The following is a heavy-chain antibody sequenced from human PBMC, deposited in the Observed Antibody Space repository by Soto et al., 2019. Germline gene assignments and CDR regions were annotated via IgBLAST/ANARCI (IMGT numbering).Heavy chain of an antibody. CDR2: IRWNSGSI. CDR1: GFTFDDYA. CDR3: AKDRGDCIVRGVTHGMDV. Sequence: EVQLVESGGGLVQPGRSLRLSCAASGFTFDDYAMHWVRQAPGKGLEWVSGIRWNSGSIGYADSVKGRFTISRDNAKNSLYLQMNSLRAEDTALYYCAKDRGDCIVRGVTHGMDVWGQGTMVTVSS. D-gene: IGHD3-10*01. V-gene: IGHV3-9*01. J-gene: IGHJ6*02.